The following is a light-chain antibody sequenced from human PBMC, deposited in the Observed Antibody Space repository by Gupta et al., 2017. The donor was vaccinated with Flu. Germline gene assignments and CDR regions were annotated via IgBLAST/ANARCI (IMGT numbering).Light chain of an antibody. CDR3: SSDTKANTVVV. CDR1: SSEIGGYDY. J-gene: IGLJ2*01. Sequence: SALTPPASVSGSPVQSIAISCTGTSSEIGGYDYVSWYQQHPGNAPKLMLFEVSRRPAGISDRFSGSKSGNTASLTIAGLRAEDEACYYWSSDTKANTVVVFGGGTKLTVL. CDR2: EVS. V-gene: IGLV2-14*01.